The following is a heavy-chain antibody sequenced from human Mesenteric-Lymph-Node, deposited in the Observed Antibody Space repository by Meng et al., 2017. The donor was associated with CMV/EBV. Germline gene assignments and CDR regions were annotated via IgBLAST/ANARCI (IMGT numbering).Heavy chain of an antibody. D-gene: IGHD3-9*01. V-gene: IGHV4-34*01. CDR3: ARGSSYDILTGYFDY. CDR2: INNSGST. Sequence: FKSVETLSVTCAFVGGSFSCYYGHWIRQSPEKGSEWIGEINNSGSTNYNPSFTSRIIISVDTSTNQISLNMSSVTAADTAVYYCARGSSYDILTGYFDYWGQGALVTVSS. J-gene: IGHJ4*02. CDR1: GGSFSCYY.